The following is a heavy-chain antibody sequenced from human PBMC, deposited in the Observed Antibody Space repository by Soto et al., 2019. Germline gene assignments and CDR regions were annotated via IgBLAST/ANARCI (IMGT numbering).Heavy chain of an antibody. CDR2: ISGSGGST. J-gene: IGHJ4*02. CDR1: GFTFSSYA. CDR3: AKGAPHIVATIFRQRPFDY. D-gene: IGHD5-12*01. V-gene: IGHV3-23*01. Sequence: PGGSLRLSCAASGFTFSSYAMSWVRQAPGKGLERVSAISGSGGSTYYADSVKGRFTISRDNSKNTLYLQMNSLRAEDTAVYYCAKGAPHIVATIFRQRPFDYWGQGTLVTVSS.